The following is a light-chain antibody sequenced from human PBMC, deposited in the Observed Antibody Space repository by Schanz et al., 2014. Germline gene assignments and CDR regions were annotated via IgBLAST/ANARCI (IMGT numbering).Light chain of an antibody. J-gene: IGKJ1*01. V-gene: IGKV1-5*01. Sequence: DIQMTQSPSTLSASVGDRVTITCQASQDISNYLNWYQQKPGKAPNLLIYDASTLESGAPSRFSGSGSGTEFTLTISSLQPDDFATYYCQHYTSDSRKFGQGTTVEIK. CDR3: QHYTSDSRK. CDR1: QDISNY. CDR2: DAS.